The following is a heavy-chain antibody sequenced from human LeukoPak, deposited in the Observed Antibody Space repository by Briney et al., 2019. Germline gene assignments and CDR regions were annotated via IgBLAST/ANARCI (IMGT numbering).Heavy chain of an antibody. CDR3: AKDLRTYCSGGSCYLNWFDP. J-gene: IGHJ5*02. Sequence: PGGSLRLSCAASGFIFSSYAMTWVRQAPGKGPEWVSVVSGSGDNTYYADSVKGRFTISRDNSKNTLYLQMNSLRAEDTAVYYFAKDLRTYCSGGSCYLNWFDPWGQGTLVTVSS. V-gene: IGHV3-23*01. CDR1: GFIFSSYA. D-gene: IGHD2-15*01. CDR2: VSGSGDNT.